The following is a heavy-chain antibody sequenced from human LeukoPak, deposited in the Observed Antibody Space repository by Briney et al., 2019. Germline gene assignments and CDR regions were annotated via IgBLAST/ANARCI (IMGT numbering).Heavy chain of an antibody. Sequence: SETLSLTCTVSGGSIRSGDFYWSWIRQPPGKGLEWIGYIYYSGSTYYNPSLKSRVTISVDTSKNQFSLKLSSVTAADTAVYYCASIAVAGGWFDPWGQGTLVTVSS. CDR3: ASIAVAGGWFDP. J-gene: IGHJ5*02. V-gene: IGHV4-30-4*01. CDR1: GGSIRSGDFY. D-gene: IGHD6-19*01. CDR2: IYYSGST.